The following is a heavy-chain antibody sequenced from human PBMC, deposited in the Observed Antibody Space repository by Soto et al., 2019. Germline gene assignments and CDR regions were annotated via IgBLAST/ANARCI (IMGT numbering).Heavy chain of an antibody. Sequence: QVQLQESGPGLVKPSETLSLTCTVSGGSITNYYCSWFRQPPGKGLEWIGYIQYNGYSAYNLSLNRRVTMSMDTSKTQFSLMLESVTATATAVYYCARHGFGRLHGLVDVWGQGTTVIVSS. D-gene: IGHD3-10*01. CDR2: IQYNGYS. CDR3: ARHGFGRLHGLVDV. V-gene: IGHV4-59*08. CDR1: GGSITNYY. J-gene: IGHJ6*02.